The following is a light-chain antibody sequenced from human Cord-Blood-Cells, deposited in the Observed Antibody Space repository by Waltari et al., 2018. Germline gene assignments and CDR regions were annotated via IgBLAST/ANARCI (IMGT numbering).Light chain of an antibody. Sequence: DIQMTQSPSSLSASVGDRVTITCQASQDISNYLNWYQQKPGKAPKHLIYDASNLETGGPSRFSGSGSGTDFTFTISSLQPEDIATYYCQQYDNLPITFGQGTRLEIK. V-gene: IGKV1-33*01. CDR1: QDISNY. J-gene: IGKJ5*01. CDR3: QQYDNLPIT. CDR2: DAS.